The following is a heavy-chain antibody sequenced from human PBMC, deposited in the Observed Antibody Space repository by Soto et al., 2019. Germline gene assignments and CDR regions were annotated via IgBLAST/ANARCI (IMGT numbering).Heavy chain of an antibody. CDR1: GGSISRYY. CDR3: ASSSYGDYGYFDY. J-gene: IGHJ4*02. CDR2: IYYSGST. D-gene: IGHD4-17*01. Sequence: PETLSLTCTVSGGSISRYYWSWIRQPPGKGLEWIGYIYYSGSTNYNPSLKSRVTISVDTSKNQFSLKLSSVTAADTAVYYCASSSYGDYGYFDYWGQGTLVTVSS. V-gene: IGHV4-59*08.